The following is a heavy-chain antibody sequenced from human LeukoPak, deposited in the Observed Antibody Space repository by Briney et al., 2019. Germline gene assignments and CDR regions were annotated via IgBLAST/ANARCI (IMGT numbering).Heavy chain of an antibody. CDR3: ASGSGYLGYDAFDI. J-gene: IGHJ3*02. CDR2: ISAYNGNT. CDR1: GYTFTNYG. Sequence: ASVKVSCKASGYTFTNYGISWVRQAPGQGLEWMGWISAYNGNTNYAQKLQGRVTMTTDTSTKTAYMELRSLRSDDTAVYYCASGSGYLGYDAFDIWGQGTMVTVSS. D-gene: IGHD3-22*01. V-gene: IGHV1-18*01.